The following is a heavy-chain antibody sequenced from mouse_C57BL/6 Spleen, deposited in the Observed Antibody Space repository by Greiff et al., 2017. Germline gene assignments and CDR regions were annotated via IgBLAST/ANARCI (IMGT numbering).Heavy chain of an antibody. D-gene: IGHD2-12*01. V-gene: IGHV1-4*01. J-gene: IGHJ4*01. CDR3: ARSYDDYYAMDY. CDR1: GYTFTSYT. CDR2: INPSSGYT. Sequence: QVHVKQSGAELARPGASVKMSCKASGYTFTSYTMHWVKQRPGQGLEWIGYINPSSGYTKYNQKFKDKATLTADKSSSTAYMQLSSLTSEDSAVYYCARSYDDYYAMDYWGQGTSVTVSS.